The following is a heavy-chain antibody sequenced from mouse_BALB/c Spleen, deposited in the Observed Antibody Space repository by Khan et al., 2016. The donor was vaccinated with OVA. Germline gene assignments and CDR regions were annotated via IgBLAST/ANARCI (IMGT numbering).Heavy chain of an antibody. Sequence: VQRVESGPGLVAPSQNLSITCTVSGFSLSDYGVSWIRQPPGKGLEWLGVIWGGGSTYYNSALKSRLSISKDNSKSQVFLKMSSLQSDDTAMFYCAKGIWSYYYTLDYWGQGTSVTVSS. CDR1: GFSLSDYG. V-gene: IGHV2-6-5*01. CDR3: AKGIWSYYYTLDY. CDR2: IWGGGST. J-gene: IGHJ4*01.